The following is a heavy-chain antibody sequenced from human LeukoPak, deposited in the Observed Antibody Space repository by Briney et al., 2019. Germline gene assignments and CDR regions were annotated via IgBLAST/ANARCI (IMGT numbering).Heavy chain of an antibody. V-gene: IGHV1-18*01. CDR1: GYTFSRYG. CDR2: ISAYNGNT. J-gene: IGHJ4*02. D-gene: IGHD5-18*01. Sequence: ASVKVSCKAAGYTFSRYGISWVRQAPGQGLEWMGWISAYNGNTNYAQKFQGRVTMTRDTSTTTVYMELSSLRSEDTAVYYCAREGDTVMARRYFDYWGQGTLVTVSS. CDR3: AREGDTVMARRYFDY.